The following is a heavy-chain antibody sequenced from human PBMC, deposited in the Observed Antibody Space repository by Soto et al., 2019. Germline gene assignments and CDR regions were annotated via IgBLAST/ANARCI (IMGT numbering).Heavy chain of an antibody. CDR3: VYRASLDWGHFDS. D-gene: IGHD7-27*01. J-gene: IGHJ4*02. V-gene: IGHV2-5*02. Sequence: QITLKESGPTLVKPTQTLTLTCTFSGFLLSTTGVGVGWIRQPPGKALECLALIYWDDDKRYSPSLTNRLTINKDTSENQVGLTVTNMHPVDTGTYFCVYRASLDWGHFDSWGQGTLVTVS. CDR1: GFLLSTTGVG. CDR2: IYWDDDK.